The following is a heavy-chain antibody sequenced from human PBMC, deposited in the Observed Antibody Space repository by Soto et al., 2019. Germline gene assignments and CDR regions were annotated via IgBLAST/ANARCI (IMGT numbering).Heavy chain of an antibody. V-gene: IGHV1-69*13. D-gene: IGHD3-22*01. CDR3: ARVYDSSGYYFDY. CDR2: IIPILGTA. CDR1: GVTFSSYA. J-gene: IGHJ4*02. Sequence: SVKVSCKASGVTFSSYAISWVRQAPGQGLEWMGGIIPILGTANYAQKFQGRVTITADESTSTAYMELSSLRSEDTAVYYCARVYDSSGYYFDYWGQGTLVTVSS.